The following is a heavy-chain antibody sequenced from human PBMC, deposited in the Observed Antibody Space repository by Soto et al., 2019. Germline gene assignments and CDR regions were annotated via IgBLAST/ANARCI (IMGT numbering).Heavy chain of an antibody. Sequence: EVQLVESGGGLVKPGGSLRLSCAASGFTFSNAWMNWVRQAPGRGLEWVGRIRSKTDGGTIDYAATVKGRFTISRDDSKNTLYLQMNSLKIEDTAVYYCITGGATSDFDYWGQGTLVTVSS. J-gene: IGHJ4*02. CDR2: IRSKTDGGTI. CDR1: GFTFSNAW. D-gene: IGHD2-2*01. CDR3: ITGGATSDFDY. V-gene: IGHV3-15*07.